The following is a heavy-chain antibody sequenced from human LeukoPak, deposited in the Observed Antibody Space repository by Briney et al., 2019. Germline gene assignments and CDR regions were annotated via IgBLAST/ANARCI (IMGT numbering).Heavy chain of an antibody. CDR1: GYTFTGYY. Sequence: ASVKVSCKASGYTFTGYYMHWVRQAPGQGLEWMGWINPKSGGTNYAQKFQGRVTMTRDTSISTAYMELSRLRSDDTAVYYCARDGGYDFEDYYYYMDVWGKGTTVTVSS. D-gene: IGHD5-12*01. CDR2: INPKSGGT. J-gene: IGHJ6*03. V-gene: IGHV1-2*02. CDR3: ARDGGYDFEDYYYYMDV.